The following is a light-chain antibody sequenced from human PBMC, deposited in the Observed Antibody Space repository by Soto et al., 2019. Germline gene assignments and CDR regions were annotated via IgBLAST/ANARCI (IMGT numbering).Light chain of an antibody. Sequence: IQMTQSPSSVSASVGDRVTITCRASQDVKSWLAWYQQKPGKAPKLLINAASTLHTGVPSRFSGSGAGTEFNFTISAVQPEDFATYYCQQGINFLLTFGGGTRVEIK. CDR3: QQGINFLLT. V-gene: IGKV1-12*01. CDR2: AAS. J-gene: IGKJ4*01. CDR1: QDVKSW.